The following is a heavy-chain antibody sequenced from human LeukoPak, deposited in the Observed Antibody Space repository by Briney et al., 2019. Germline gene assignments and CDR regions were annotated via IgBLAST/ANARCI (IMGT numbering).Heavy chain of an antibody. CDR2: ISSSSSYI. Sequence: GGSLRLPCAASGFTFSSYNMNWVRQAPGKGLEWVSSISSSSSYIYYADSVKGRFTISRDNAKKSLYLQMNSLRAEDTAVHYCARSELGYNYYYMDVWGKGTTVTISS. V-gene: IGHV3-21*01. CDR1: GFTFSSYN. D-gene: IGHD3-10*01. J-gene: IGHJ6*03. CDR3: ARSELGYNYYYMDV.